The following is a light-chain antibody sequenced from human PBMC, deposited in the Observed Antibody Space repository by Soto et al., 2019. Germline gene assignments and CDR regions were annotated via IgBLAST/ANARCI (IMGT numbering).Light chain of an antibody. CDR2: DAS. CDR3: QQYNSYSET. V-gene: IGKV1-5*01. J-gene: IGKJ1*01. CDR1: QSLNSR. Sequence: DIQLTQSPSTLSASVGDRVTLTCRAAQSLNSRLAWYQHRPGKAPRLLIYDASTLESGVPSRFSGSGSGTEFTLTISSLQPDDFATYYCQQYNSYSETFGQGTKVEIK.